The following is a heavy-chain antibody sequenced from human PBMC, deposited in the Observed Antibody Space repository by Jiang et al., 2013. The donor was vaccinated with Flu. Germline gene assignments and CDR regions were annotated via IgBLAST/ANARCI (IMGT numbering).Heavy chain of an antibody. V-gene: IGHV1-69*01. J-gene: IGHJ5*02. CDR2: IIPIFGTA. Sequence: GQGLEWMGGIIPIFGTANYAQKFQGRVTITADESTSTAYMELSSLRSEDTAVYYCARDSVTIFGVVNNWFDPWGQGTLVTVSS. D-gene: IGHD3-3*01. CDR3: ARDSVTIFGVVNNWFDP.